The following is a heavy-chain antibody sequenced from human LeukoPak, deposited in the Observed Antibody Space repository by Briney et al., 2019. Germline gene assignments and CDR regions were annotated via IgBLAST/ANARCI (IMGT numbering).Heavy chain of an antibody. CDR1: GFTFSDYY. CDR2: ISISGRTI. Sequence: GGSLRLSCAASGFTFSDYYMRWIRQAPGKGLEWVSYISISGRTIYYTDSVKGRFTISGDNAKNSLYLQMNSLRAEDTAVYYCARVDCSSTSCYEYYYYYGMDVWGQGTTVTVSS. D-gene: IGHD2-2*01. CDR3: ARVDCSSTSCYEYYYYYGMDV. J-gene: IGHJ6*02. V-gene: IGHV3-11*01.